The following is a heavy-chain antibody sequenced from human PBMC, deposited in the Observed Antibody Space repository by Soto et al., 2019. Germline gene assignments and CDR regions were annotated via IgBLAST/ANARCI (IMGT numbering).Heavy chain of an antibody. CDR2: INPNSGGT. CDR3: AREIYNSGWSVYYYYGMDV. CDR1: GYTFTGYY. Sequence: ASVKVSCKASGYTFTGYYMHWVRQAPGQGLERMGWINPNSGGTNYAQKFQGRVTMTRDTSISTAYMELSRLRSDDTAVYYCAREIYNSGWSVYYYYGMDVWGQGTTVTVSS. J-gene: IGHJ6*02. D-gene: IGHD6-19*01. V-gene: IGHV1-2*02.